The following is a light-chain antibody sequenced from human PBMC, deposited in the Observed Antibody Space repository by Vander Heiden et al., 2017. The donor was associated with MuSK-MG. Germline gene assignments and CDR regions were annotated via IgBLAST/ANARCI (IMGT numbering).Light chain of an antibody. Sequence: DIQMTQSPSSLSASVGDRVIITCRASLSLTTYVHWYQQKPGKAPKLLIYSASTLQSGVPSRFSGSGSGTDFTLTISRLQPEDFATYYCQQSYTIPTFGQGTKVEI. CDR1: LSLTTY. CDR3: QQSYTIPT. CDR2: SAS. V-gene: IGKV1-39*01. J-gene: IGKJ1*01.